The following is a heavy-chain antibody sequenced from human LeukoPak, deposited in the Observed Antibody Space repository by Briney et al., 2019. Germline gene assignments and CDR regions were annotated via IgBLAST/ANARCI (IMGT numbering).Heavy chain of an antibody. CDR3: ARVAESYFDY. J-gene: IGHJ4*02. Sequence: SVKVSCKASGGTFSSYAISWVRQAPGQGLEWMGGIIPIFGTANYAQKFQGRVTITAGKSTSTAYMELSSLRSEDTAVYYCARVAESYFDYWGQGTLVTVSS. V-gene: IGHV1-69*06. CDR1: GGTFSSYA. CDR2: IIPIFGTA.